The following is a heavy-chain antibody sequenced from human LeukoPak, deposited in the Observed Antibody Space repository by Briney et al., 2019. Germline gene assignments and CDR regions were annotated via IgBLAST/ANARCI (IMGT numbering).Heavy chain of an antibody. V-gene: IGHV4-59*01. CDR3: ARFSVAAAGTGWFDP. Sequence: PSETLSLTCTVSGVSISSYYWSWIRQPPGKGLELIGYIYHSGSTNYNPSLKSRVTISVDTSKNQLSLKLSSVTAADTAVYYCARFSVAAAGTGWFDPWGQGTLVTVSA. CDR2: IYHSGST. CDR1: GVSISSYY. D-gene: IGHD6-13*01. J-gene: IGHJ5*02.